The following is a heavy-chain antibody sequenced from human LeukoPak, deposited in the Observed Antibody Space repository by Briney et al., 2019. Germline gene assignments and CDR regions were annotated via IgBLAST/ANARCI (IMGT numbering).Heavy chain of an antibody. CDR1: GDSFSNYG. CDR3: ASGSYLWGGMDV. CDR2: ISADSGNR. J-gene: IGHJ6*02. Sequence: ASVKVSCKASGDSFSNYGFTWARQAPGQGLEWMGWISADSGNRYYAQNFQHRVTMTTDTSTSTGYMELRRLRSDDTAVYYCASGSYLWGGMDVWGQGTTVTVSS. V-gene: IGHV1-18*01. D-gene: IGHD1-26*01.